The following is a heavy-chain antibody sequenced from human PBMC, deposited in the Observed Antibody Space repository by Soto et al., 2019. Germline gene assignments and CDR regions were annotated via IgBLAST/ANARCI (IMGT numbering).Heavy chain of an antibody. J-gene: IGHJ4*02. CDR3: ARAQGMTTVH. Sequence: PSETLSLTCAVSSASISSSYWWNWVRQPPGKGLEWIGEVYHSGSTNYNPSLKSRVTMSVDMSKNQFSLNLRSVTAADTAVYYCARAQGMTTVHWGPGTLVTVSS. CDR2: VYHSGST. CDR1: SASISSSYW. D-gene: IGHD4-17*01. V-gene: IGHV4-4*02.